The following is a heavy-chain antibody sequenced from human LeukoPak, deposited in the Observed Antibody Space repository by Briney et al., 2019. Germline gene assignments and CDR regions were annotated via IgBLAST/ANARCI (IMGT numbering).Heavy chain of an antibody. Sequence: SETLSLTCTVSGVSISSTTYYWAWIRQPPGKGLKLIATIYYSGSTYYNPSLKSRVTISVDTSRNQFSLKLSSVTAADTAVYYCARPNAVKAFDIWGQGTMVTVSS. V-gene: IGHV4-39*01. CDR1: GVSISSTTYY. CDR3: ARPNAVKAFDI. CDR2: IYYSGST. J-gene: IGHJ3*02.